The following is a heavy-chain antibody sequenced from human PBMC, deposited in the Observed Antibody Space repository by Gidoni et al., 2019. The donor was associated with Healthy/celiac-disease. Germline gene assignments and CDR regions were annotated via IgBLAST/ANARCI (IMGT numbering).Heavy chain of an antibody. CDR1: GGSISSSSYY. CDR3: TRAPGGRVGIAAPATG. CDR2: IYYSGST. D-gene: IGHD6-6*01. J-gene: IGHJ4*02. Sequence: QLQLQESGPGLVKPSETLSLTCTVSGGSISSSSYYWGWIRQPPGKGLEWIGSIYYSGSTYYNPSLKSRVTISVDTSKNQFSLKLSSVTAADTAVYYCTRAPGGRVGIAAPATGWGQGTLVTVSS. V-gene: IGHV4-39*01.